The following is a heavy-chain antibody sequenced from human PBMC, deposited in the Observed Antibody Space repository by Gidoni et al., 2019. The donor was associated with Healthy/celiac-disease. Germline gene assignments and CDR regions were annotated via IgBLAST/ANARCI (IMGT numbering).Heavy chain of an antibody. CDR3: ASSGAAGTFDY. V-gene: IGHV3-33*01. J-gene: IGHJ4*02. CDR2: IWYDGSNK. CDR1: GFTFGSYG. Sequence: QVQLVESGGGVVQPGRSLRLSCAASGFTFGSYGMHWVRQAPGKGLEWVAVIWYDGSNKYYADSVKGRFTISRDNSKNTLYLQMNSLRAEDTAVYYCASSGAAGTFDYWGQGTLVTVSS. D-gene: IGHD6-13*01.